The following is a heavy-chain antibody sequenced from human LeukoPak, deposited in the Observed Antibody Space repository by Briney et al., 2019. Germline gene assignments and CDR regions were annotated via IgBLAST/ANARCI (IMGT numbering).Heavy chain of an antibody. Sequence: PSETLSLTCVVSGYSISSGYYWGGIRQPPGKGLEWIGSIYHSGSTYYNPSLKSRVTISVDTSKNQFFLKLSSVTAADTAVYYCATRGDYGGNSGVDYWGQGTLVTAPS. CDR2: IYHSGST. J-gene: IGHJ4*02. CDR1: GYSISSGYY. D-gene: IGHD4-23*01. CDR3: ATRGDYGGNSGVDY. V-gene: IGHV4-38-2*01.